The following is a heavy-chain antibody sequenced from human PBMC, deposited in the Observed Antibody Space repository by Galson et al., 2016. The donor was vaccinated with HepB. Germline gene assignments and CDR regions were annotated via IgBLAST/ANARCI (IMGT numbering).Heavy chain of an antibody. D-gene: IGHD1-1*01. Sequence: TLSLTCAVSGGSINRGGYSWSWIRQPPGQGLEWIGYISHSGSTSYNPSLKSPVTISIDTSKNQFYLNLTSVTAADTAVYYCARGRNWNSWYVDIWVRGTLVIASS. J-gene: IGHJ2*01. CDR1: GGSINRGGYS. CDR3: ARGRNWNSWYVDI. V-gene: IGHV4-30-2*01. CDR2: ISHSGST.